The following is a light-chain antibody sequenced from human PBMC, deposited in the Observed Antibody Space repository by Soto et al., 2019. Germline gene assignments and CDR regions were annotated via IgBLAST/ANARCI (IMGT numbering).Light chain of an antibody. CDR3: QHYNNYPS. Sequence: DLQMTQSPSTLSPFVGDRVTITCRASQSIDRWLAWYQQKPGQAPKLLIYDASSLESGVPSRFSGSGSGTEFTLTINSLQPDDFATYYCQHYNNYPSFGQGTKLEIK. V-gene: IGKV1-5*01. CDR1: QSIDRW. J-gene: IGKJ2*01. CDR2: DAS.